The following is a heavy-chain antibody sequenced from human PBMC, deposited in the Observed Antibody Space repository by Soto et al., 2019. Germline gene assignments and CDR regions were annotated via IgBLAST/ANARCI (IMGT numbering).Heavy chain of an antibody. CDR1: VFTFISFS. Sequence: VVSLRRSCSSSVFTFISFSISLFLQAPGKGLYWVSAISGSFGSTYSADSVKGRFTISRDNSKNTLYLQMSSLRAEETAVYYCARGFSHGKASPPELWGKGYLVSVS. D-gene: IGHD2-15*01. CDR3: ARGFSHGKASPPEL. V-gene: IGHV3-23*01. CDR2: ISGSFGST. J-gene: IGHJ4*02.